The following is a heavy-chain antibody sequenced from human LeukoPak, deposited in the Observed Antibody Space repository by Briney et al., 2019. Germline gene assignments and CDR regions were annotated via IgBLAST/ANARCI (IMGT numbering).Heavy chain of an antibody. V-gene: IGHV1-18*01. CDR1: GYTLTSYG. CDR3: TTVYDSSGYFDY. J-gene: IGHJ4*02. Sequence: ASVKVSCKASGYTLTSYGISWVRQAPGQGLEWMGWISAYNGNTNYAQKLQGRVTMTTDTSTSTAYMELRSLRSDDTAVYYCTTVYDSSGYFDYWGQGTLVTVSS. CDR2: ISAYNGNT. D-gene: IGHD3-22*01.